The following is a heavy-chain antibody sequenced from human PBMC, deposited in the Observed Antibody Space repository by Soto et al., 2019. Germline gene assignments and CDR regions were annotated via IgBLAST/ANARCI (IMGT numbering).Heavy chain of an antibody. CDR3: EREFNYYDSSGYYY. V-gene: IGHV3-33*01. CDR2: IWYDGSNK. J-gene: IGHJ4*02. Sequence: GGSLRLSCAASGFTFSSYGMHWVRQAPGKGLEWVAVIWYDGSNKYYADSVKGRFTISRDNSKNTLYLQMNSLRAEDTAVYYCEREFNYYDSSGYYYWGQGTLVTVSS. D-gene: IGHD3-22*01. CDR1: GFTFSSYG.